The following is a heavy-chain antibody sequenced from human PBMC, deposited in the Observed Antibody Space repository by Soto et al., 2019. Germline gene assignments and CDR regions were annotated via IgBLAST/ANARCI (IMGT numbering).Heavy chain of an antibody. Sequence: EVQLLESGGGVVQPGGSLRLSCVASGFNFKKFAMAWVRQAPGEGLEWVAGISCCGGSTSYADSVKGRFSNARDDSKNTRSMQMSGMGVEYPDQYFCAKADGEQWLIPHLENGGQGTLVTVS. J-gene: IGHJ4*02. V-gene: IGHV3-23*01. CDR3: AKADGEQWLIPHLEN. CDR2: ISCCGGST. D-gene: IGHD6-19*01. CDR1: GFNFKKFA.